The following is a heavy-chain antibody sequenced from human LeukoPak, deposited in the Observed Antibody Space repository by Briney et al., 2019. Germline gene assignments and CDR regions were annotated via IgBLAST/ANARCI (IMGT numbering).Heavy chain of an antibody. Sequence: SETLSLTCTVSGGSISSGGYFWSWIRQHPGKGLEWIGYIYHSGSAYRNPSLKSRITISVDTSKNQFSPKLTSVTAADTAMYYCARIHESSSRGWFDPWGQGSLVTVSS. CDR2: IYHSGSA. D-gene: IGHD3-22*01. J-gene: IGHJ5*02. CDR3: ARIHESSSRGWFDP. V-gene: IGHV4-31*03. CDR1: GGSISSGGYF.